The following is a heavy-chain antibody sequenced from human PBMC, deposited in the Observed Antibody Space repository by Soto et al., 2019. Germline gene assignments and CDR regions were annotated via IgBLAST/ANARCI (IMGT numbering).Heavy chain of an antibody. D-gene: IGHD3-3*01. J-gene: IGHJ6*02. Sequence: EVQLLESGGGLVQPGGSLRLSCAAAGFTFSNYALTWVRQSPGKGLEWVSTCSGSGGSTYYAASVRGRFTISRDNSKNTLFLKMNSLRVEDTAIYYCARDWTGDTCPCLDVWGQGTTVSVSS. CDR2: CSGSGGST. CDR1: GFTFSNYA. V-gene: IGHV3-23*01. CDR3: ARDWTGDTCPCLDV.